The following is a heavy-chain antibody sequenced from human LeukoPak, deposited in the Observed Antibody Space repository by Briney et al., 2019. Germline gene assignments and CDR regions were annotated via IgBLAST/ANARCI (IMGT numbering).Heavy chain of an antibody. CDR3: ASGTGYSSGWYFDY. J-gene: IGHJ4*02. D-gene: IGHD6-19*01. V-gene: IGHV1-18*01. CDR2: ISAYNGNT. Sequence: ASVKVSCKASGYTFTSYGISWVRQAPGQGLEWMGWISAYNGNTNYAQKLQGRVTMTTDTSTSTAYMELSSLRSEDTAVYYCASGTGYSSGWYFDYWGQGTLVTVSS. CDR1: GYTFTSYG.